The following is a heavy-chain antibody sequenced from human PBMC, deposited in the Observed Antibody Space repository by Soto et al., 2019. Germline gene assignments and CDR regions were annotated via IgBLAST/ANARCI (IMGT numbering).Heavy chain of an antibody. CDR2: ISGYNGDT. J-gene: IGHJ5*02. V-gene: IGHV1-18*01. Sequence: QVQLVQSGGEMKKPGASVKVSCKASGYTFTNYGISWVRQAPGLGLEWVGWISGYNGDTNYAQKFQGRVIMTTDTSTSTAYMELRTLTSDDTAVYYCARDYDIWGEDWFDPWGQGTLVTVSS. D-gene: IGHD3-9*01. CDR1: GYTFTNYG. CDR3: ARDYDIWGEDWFDP.